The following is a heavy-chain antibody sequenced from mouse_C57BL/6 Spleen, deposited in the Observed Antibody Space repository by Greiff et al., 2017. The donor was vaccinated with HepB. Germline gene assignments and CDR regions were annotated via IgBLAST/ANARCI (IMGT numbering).Heavy chain of an antibody. Sequence: EVQLQESGGGLVKPGGSLKLSCAASGFTFSDYGMHWVRQAPEKGLEWVAYISSGSSTIYYADTVKGRFTISRDNAKNTLFLQMTSLRSEDTAMYYCARQLTGTGYYFDYWGQGTTLTVSS. J-gene: IGHJ2*01. CDR1: GFTFSDYG. V-gene: IGHV5-17*01. CDR3: ARQLTGTGYYFDY. D-gene: IGHD4-1*01. CDR2: ISSGSSTI.